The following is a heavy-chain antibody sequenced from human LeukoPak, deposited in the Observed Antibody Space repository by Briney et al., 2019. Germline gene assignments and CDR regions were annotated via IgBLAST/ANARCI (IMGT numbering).Heavy chain of an antibody. Sequence: PGGSLRLSCAASGFTVSSNYMSLVRQAPGKGLEWVSIIYSGGSTYYADSVKGRFTISRDNSRNTLYLQMNSLRAEDTAVYYCASTYCGGDCYSDYWGQGTLVTVSS. CDR3: ASTYCGGDCYSDY. CDR2: IYSGGST. D-gene: IGHD2-21*02. CDR1: GFTVSSNY. J-gene: IGHJ4*02. V-gene: IGHV3-66*01.